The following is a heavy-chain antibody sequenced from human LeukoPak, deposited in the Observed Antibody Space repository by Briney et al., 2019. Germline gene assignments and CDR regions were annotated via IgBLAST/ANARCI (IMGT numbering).Heavy chain of an antibody. V-gene: IGHV3-9*01. Sequence: GGSLRLSCAASGFTFDDHAMYWVRQAPGKGLEWVSGITWNSGSIGYADSVKGRFTISRDNAKNSVYLQMNSLRAEDTALYYCAKDQVAGYSAYPAFDYWGQGVLVTVSS. CDR1: GFTFDDHA. CDR3: AKDQVAGYSAYPAFDY. CDR2: ITWNSGSI. D-gene: IGHD5-12*01. J-gene: IGHJ4*02.